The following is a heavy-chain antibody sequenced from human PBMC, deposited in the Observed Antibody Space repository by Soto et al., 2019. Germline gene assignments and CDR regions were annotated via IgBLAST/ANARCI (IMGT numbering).Heavy chain of an antibody. CDR2: INPSGGST. CDR1: GYTFTSYY. V-gene: IGHV1-46*01. Sequence: GASVKVSFKASGYTFTSYYMHWVRQAPGQGLEWMGIINPSGGSTSYAQKFQGRVTMTRDTSTSTVYMELSSLRSEDTAVYYCARDGLGLLVSAVPWVSFDYWGQGTLVTVSS. J-gene: IGHJ4*02. D-gene: IGHD2-8*01. CDR3: ARDGLGLLVSAVPWVSFDY.